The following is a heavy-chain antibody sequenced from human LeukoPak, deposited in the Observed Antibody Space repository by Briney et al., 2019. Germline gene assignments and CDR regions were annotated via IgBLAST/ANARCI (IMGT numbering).Heavy chain of an antibody. CDR2: ISAYNGNT. Sequence: GASVKVSCKTSGYSFPSYVISWVRQAPGQGLEWMGWISAYNGNTNYAQKVQGRITMTTDTSTSTAYMELKSLRSDDTAVYYCATLWTDLRYCSGTSCSEGKYFEHWGQGTLITVSS. D-gene: IGHD2-2*01. J-gene: IGHJ1*01. CDR1: GYSFPSYV. CDR3: ATLWTDLRYCSGTSCSEGKYFEH. V-gene: IGHV1-18*04.